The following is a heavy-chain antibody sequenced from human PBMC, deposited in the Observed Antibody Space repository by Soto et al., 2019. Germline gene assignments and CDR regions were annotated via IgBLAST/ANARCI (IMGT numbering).Heavy chain of an antibody. CDR2: IYYSGST. Sequence: SETLSLTCTVSGGSISSYYWSWIRQPPGKGLEWIGYIYYSGSTNYNPSLKSRVTISVDTSKNQFSLKLSSVTAADTAVYYCARDSYGSGNLDIWGQGTMVTVSS. J-gene: IGHJ3*02. CDR3: ARDSYGSGNLDI. D-gene: IGHD3-10*01. CDR1: GGSISSYY. V-gene: IGHV4-59*01.